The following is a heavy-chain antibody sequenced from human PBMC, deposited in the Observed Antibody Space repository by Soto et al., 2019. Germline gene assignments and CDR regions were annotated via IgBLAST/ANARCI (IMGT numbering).Heavy chain of an antibody. V-gene: IGHV3-73*02. Sequence: EVQLVESGGGLVQPGGSLKLSCAASGFIFSGSTMHWVRQASGKGLEWVSRIRNKANSYATTYAASVKGRFTITRDDSETTAYLQMNSLSTEDTAVYYCLVGAAGGSPPYWGQGTLVTVSS. CDR3: LVGAAGGSPPY. CDR2: IRNKANSYAT. CDR1: GFIFSGST. D-gene: IGHD6-25*01. J-gene: IGHJ4*02.